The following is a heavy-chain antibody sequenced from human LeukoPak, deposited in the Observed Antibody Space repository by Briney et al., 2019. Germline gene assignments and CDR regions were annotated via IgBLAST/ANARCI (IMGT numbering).Heavy chain of an antibody. J-gene: IGHJ5*02. CDR3: AREKKYYYDRNWFDP. CDR1: GYTFTGYY. Sequence: ASVKVSCKASGYTFTGYYMHWVRQAPGQGLEWMGWISAYNGNTNYAQKLQGRVTMTTDTSTSTAYMELRSLRSDDTAVYYCAREKKYYYDRNWFDPWGQGTLVTVSS. D-gene: IGHD3-22*01. V-gene: IGHV1-18*04. CDR2: ISAYNGNT.